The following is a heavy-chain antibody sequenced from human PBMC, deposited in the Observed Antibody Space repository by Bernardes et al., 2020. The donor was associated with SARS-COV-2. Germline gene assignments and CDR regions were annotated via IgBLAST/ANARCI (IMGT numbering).Heavy chain of an antibody. CDR2: MNPNSGNT. Sequence: ASVKVSCKASGYTFTSYDINWVRQATGQGLEWMGWMNPNSGNTGYAQKFQGRVTMTRNTSISTAYMELSSLRSEDTAVYYCARGTDIVLMVYAPYSLDVWGQGTTVTVSS. CDR3: ARGTDIVLMVYAPYSLDV. D-gene: IGHD2-8*01. CDR1: GYTFTSYD. J-gene: IGHJ6*02. V-gene: IGHV1-8*01.